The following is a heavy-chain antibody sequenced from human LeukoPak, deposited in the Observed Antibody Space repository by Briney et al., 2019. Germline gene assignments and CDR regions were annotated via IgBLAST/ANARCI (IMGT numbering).Heavy chain of an antibody. J-gene: IGHJ4*02. D-gene: IGHD6-19*01. CDR3: ARDAADLAVAFDY. CDR2: ISSGSSYI. V-gene: IGHV3-21*01. Sequence: GGSLRLSCAASGFTCSSCNMNWVRQAPGKGLEWVSSISSGSSYISYADSMKGRFTISRDNAKNSLYLQMNSLRAEDTAVYYCARDAADLAVAFDYWGQGTLVTVSS. CDR1: GFTCSSCN.